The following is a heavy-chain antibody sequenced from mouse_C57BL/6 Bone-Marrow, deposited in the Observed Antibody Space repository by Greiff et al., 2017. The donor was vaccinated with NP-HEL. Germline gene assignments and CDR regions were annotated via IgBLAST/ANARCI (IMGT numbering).Heavy chain of an antibody. Sequence: DVKLQESGAELVRPGASVKLSCTASGFNIKDYYMHWVKQRPEQGLEWIGRIDPEDGDTEYAPKFQGKATMTADTSSNTAYLQLSSLTSEDTAVYYCTTSYEVDYYFDYWGQGTTLTVSS. V-gene: IGHV14-1*01. J-gene: IGHJ2*01. CDR2: IDPEDGDT. CDR3: TTSYEVDYYFDY. CDR1: GFNIKDYY. D-gene: IGHD1-1*01.